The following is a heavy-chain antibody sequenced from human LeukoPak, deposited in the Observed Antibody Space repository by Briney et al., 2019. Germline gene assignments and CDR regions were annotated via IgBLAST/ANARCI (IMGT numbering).Heavy chain of an antibody. D-gene: IGHD3-10*01. CDR2: IKLDGDEK. J-gene: IGHJ3*02. CDR3: ARDPYYYNSGSFAAFDI. V-gene: IGHV3-7*01. Sequence: GGSLRLSCAASGFTFSSYGMSWVRQAPGKGLEWVANIKLDGDEKYYVDSVKGRFTISRDNAKNSLYLQMDSLTAEDTALYYCARDPYYYNSGSFAAFDIWGQGTMVTVSS. CDR1: GFTFSSYG.